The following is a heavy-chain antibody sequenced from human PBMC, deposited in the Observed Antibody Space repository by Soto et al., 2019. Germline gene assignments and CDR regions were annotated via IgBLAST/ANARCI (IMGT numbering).Heavy chain of an antibody. CDR3: ARHRRTTVAKFYFDN. Sequence: SETLSLTCTVSGGSINSYCWSWIRQPPGKGLEWIAYIFDSGNANYNPSLKSRVTISVDTSKNQFSLKLTSVTAADTVVYYCARHRRTTVAKFYFDNWGQGALVTVSS. V-gene: IGHV4-59*08. D-gene: IGHD4-4*01. CDR1: GGSINSYC. J-gene: IGHJ4*02. CDR2: IFDSGNA.